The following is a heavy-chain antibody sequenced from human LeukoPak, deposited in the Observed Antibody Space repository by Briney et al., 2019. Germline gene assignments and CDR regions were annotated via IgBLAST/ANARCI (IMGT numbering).Heavy chain of an antibody. CDR1: GYTFTSYD. CDR2: MNPNSGNT. V-gene: IGHV1-8*03. J-gene: IGHJ5*02. CDR3: ARGRRLRLGEFRWFDP. D-gene: IGHD3-16*01. Sequence: SVKVSCKASGYTFTSYDINWVRQATGQGLEWMGWMNPNSGNTGYAQKFQGRVTITRNTSISTAYMELSSLRSEDTAVYYCARGRRLRLGEFRWFDPWGQGTLVTVSS.